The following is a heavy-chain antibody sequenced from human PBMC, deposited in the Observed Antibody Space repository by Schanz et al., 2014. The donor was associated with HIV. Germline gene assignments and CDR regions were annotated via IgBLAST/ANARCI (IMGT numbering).Heavy chain of an antibody. V-gene: IGHV3-9*01. D-gene: IGHD4-4*01. CDR3: ARGGLQWHPEWFDY. Sequence: GQLVESGGDVVQPGRSLRLSCAATGFTFHDYAMHWVRQAPGKGLEWVSGITWTGKNVYYADFVKGRFTVSRDDSKNTVYVQMDSLTAEDTAVYYCARGGLQWHPEWFDYWGQGTLVTVSS. CDR1: GFTFHDYA. J-gene: IGHJ4*02. CDR2: ITWTGKNV.